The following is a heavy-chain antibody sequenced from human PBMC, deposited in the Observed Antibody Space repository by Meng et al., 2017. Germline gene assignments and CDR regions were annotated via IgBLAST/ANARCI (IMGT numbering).Heavy chain of an antibody. V-gene: IGHV4-4*02. D-gene: IGHD4-17*01. CDR1: GGSISSSNW. CDR2: IYHGGRT. J-gene: IGHJ4*02. CDR3: ARGSDYGDYYFDY. Sequence: QGQLQESGAGLVKPAGSLYLSCAVSGGSISSSNWCGGVRQPPEKVGGWIGDIYHGGRTNYTPTLKSRVTISGDKSKNKFSLKLSSVIAADTAVYYCARGSDYGDYYFDYWGQGTLVTVSS.